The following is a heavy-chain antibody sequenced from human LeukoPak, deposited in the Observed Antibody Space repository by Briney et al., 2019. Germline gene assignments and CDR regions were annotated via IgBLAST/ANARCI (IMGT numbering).Heavy chain of an antibody. CDR1: GFSISLGYY. J-gene: IGHJ4*02. V-gene: IGHV4-38-2*02. D-gene: IGHD1-1*01. CDR2: IHPSGTT. Sequence: PSETLSLTCDVSGFSISLGYYWVWIRQPAGQGLEWIGSIHPSGTTFYNPSLNSRITMTIDAPKNQFSLRLSLVTAVDTAVYFCATERERRITDWGQGTLVTVSS. CDR3: ATERERRITD.